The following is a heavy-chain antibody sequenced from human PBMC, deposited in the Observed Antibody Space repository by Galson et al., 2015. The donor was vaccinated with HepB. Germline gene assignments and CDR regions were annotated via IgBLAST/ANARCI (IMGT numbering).Heavy chain of an antibody. Sequence: SCKASGGTFSSYTISWVRQAPGQGLEWMGRIIPILGIANYAQKFQGRVTITADKSTSTAYMELSSLRSEDTAVYYCARVPRSGGYYFDYWGQGTLVTVSS. D-gene: IGHD3-10*01. CDR3: ARVPRSGGYYFDY. CDR1: GGTFSSYT. V-gene: IGHV1-69*02. J-gene: IGHJ4*02. CDR2: IIPILGIA.